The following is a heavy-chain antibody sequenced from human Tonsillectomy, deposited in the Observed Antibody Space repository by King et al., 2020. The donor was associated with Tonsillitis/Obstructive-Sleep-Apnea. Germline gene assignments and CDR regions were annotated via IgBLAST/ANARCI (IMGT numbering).Heavy chain of an antibody. CDR3: AKGAAATRYNWFDP. V-gene: IGHV3-9*01. CDR1: GFTFDDYA. Sequence: VQLVESGGGLVQPGRSLRLSCAASGFTFDDYAMHWVRQAPGKGLEWVSGISWDSGSIAYADSVKGRFTISRDNARNSLYLQMNSLRPDDTALYYCAKGAAATRYNWFDPWGQGTLVTVSS. D-gene: IGHD6-13*01. CDR2: ISWDSGSI. J-gene: IGHJ5*02.